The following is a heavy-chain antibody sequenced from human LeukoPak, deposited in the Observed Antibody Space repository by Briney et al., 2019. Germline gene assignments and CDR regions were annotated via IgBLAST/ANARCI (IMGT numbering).Heavy chain of an antibody. CDR1: GFTFSSYG. J-gene: IGHJ3*02. CDR2: ISGSGGST. Sequence: GGSLRLSCAASGFTFSSYGMSWVRQAPGKGLEWVSAISGSGGSTYYADSVKGRFTISRDNSKNTLYLQMNSLRAEDTAVYYCAKCRGFSYGGDIWGQGTMVTVSS. CDR3: AKCRGFSYGGDI. V-gene: IGHV3-23*01. D-gene: IGHD4-23*01.